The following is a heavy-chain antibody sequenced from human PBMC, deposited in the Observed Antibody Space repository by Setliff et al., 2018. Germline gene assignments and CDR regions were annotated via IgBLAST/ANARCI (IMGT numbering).Heavy chain of an antibody. D-gene: IGHD3-22*01. J-gene: IGHJ3*02. Sequence: LRLSCAASGFTFSTYRMHWVRQAPGKGLEWVAVIWDDGVKKYHADSVKGRFTISRDNSKNTLYLQMNSLRPEDTAVYYCARVASIMILVDIFFPNDAFDIWGQGTMVTVSS. V-gene: IGHV3-33*08. CDR1: GFTFSTYR. CDR2: IWDDGVKK. CDR3: ARVASIMILVDIFFPNDAFDI.